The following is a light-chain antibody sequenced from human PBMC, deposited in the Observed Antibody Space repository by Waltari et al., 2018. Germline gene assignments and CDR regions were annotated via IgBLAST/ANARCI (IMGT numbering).Light chain of an antibody. Sequence: QSALTQPASVSGSPGTSITISCTGTSSDVGRHNTVSLYQHHPGKAPKLMIYADTKRPSGFSNRFSGSKSGNTASLTISGLQAEDEADYYCCSYAGGTASILLGGGTKLTVL. CDR3: CSYAGGTASIL. V-gene: IGLV2-23*01. CDR1: SSDVGRHNT. J-gene: IGLJ2*01. CDR2: ADT.